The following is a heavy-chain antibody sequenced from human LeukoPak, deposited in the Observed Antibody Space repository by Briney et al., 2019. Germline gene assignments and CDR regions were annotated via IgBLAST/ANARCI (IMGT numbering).Heavy chain of an antibody. CDR2: IYYSGST. V-gene: IGHV4-39*01. D-gene: IGHD3/OR15-3a*01. CDR1: GGSISSSSYY. J-gene: IGHJ4*02. Sequence: PSETLSLTCTVSGGSISSSSYYWGWIRQPPGKGLEWIGSIYYSGSTYYNPSLKSRVTISVDTSKNQFSLKLSSVTAADTAVYYCARQGPGSSIGRVDYWGQGTLATVSS. CDR3: ARQGPGSSIGRVDY.